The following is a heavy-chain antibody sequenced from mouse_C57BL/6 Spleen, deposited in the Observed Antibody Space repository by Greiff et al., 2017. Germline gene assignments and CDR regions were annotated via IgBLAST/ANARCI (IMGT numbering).Heavy chain of an antibody. CDR1: GYSITSGYY. V-gene: IGHV3-6*01. D-gene: IGHD1-1*01. J-gene: IGHJ1*03. CDR3: ASYYYGSTEEGYFDV. Sequence: EVQLQESGPGLVKPSQSLSLTCSVTGYSITSGYYWNWIRQFPGNKLEWMGYISYDGSNNYNPSLKNRISITRDTSKNQFFLKLNSVTTEDTATYYCASYYYGSTEEGYFDVWGTGTTVTVSS. CDR2: ISYDGSN.